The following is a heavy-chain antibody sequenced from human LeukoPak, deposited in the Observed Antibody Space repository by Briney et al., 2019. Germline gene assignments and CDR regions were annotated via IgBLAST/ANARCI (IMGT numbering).Heavy chain of an antibody. CDR3: ARDSASYCGGDCPPKYFQH. J-gene: IGHJ1*01. V-gene: IGHV1-69*13. CDR1: GGTFSSYA. CDR2: IIPIFGTA. Sequence: SVKVSCKASGGTFSSYAISWVRQAPGQGLEWMGGIIPIFGTANYAQKFQGRVTITADESTSTAYMELSSLRSEDTAVYYCARDSASYCGGDCPPKYFQHWGLGTLVTVSS. D-gene: IGHD2-21*02.